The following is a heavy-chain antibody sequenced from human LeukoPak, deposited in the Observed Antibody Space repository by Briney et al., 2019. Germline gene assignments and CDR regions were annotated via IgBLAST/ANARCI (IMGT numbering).Heavy chain of an antibody. V-gene: IGHV1-2*02. CDR1: GYTFTGYY. CDR2: INPNSGGT. Sequence: GASVKVSCKASGYTFTGYYMHWVRRAPGQGLEWMGWINPNSGGTNYAQKFQGRVTMTRDTSISTAYMELSRLRSDDTAVYYCARDAAGYDLGVDYWGQGTLVTVSS. D-gene: IGHD5-12*01. J-gene: IGHJ4*02. CDR3: ARDAAGYDLGVDY.